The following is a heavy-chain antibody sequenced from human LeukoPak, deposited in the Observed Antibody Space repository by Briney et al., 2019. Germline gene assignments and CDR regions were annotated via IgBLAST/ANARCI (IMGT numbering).Heavy chain of an antibody. Sequence: PSETLSLTCTVSDDSICDYYRGWIRQPPGKGLEWIGYIHNSGTSTYNLSLKSRVTISADTSKNQFSLKLNSMTTADTAVYYCTRGAGWLIDYWGQGILVTVSS. V-gene: IGHV4-59*01. D-gene: IGHD3-16*01. J-gene: IGHJ4*02. CDR3: TRGAGWLIDY. CDR1: DDSICDYY. CDR2: IHNSGTS.